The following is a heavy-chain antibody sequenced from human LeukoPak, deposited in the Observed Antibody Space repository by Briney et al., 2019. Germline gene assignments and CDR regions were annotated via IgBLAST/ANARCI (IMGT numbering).Heavy chain of an antibody. J-gene: IGHJ4*02. CDR1: GGSISSYY. D-gene: IGHD5-12*01. Sequence: PSETLSLTCTVSGGSISSYYWSWIRQPPGEGLEWIGYIYYSGSTNYNPSLKSRVTISVDTSKNQFSLKLSSVTAADTAVYYCARLAGGDYSGYDDLDYWGQGTLVTVSS. V-gene: IGHV4-59*08. CDR3: ARLAGGDYSGYDDLDY. CDR2: IYYSGST.